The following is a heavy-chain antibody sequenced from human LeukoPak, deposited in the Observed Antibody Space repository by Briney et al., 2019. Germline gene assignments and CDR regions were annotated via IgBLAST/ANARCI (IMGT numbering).Heavy chain of an antibody. V-gene: IGHV4-59*01. CDR1: GGSISSYY. J-gene: IGHJ6*03. CDR3: ARGGHTAMALRYYYYYMDV. D-gene: IGHD5-18*01. Sequence: PSETLSLTCTVSGGSISSYYWSWIRQPPGKGLEWIGYIYYSGSTNYNPSLKSRVTISVDTSKNQFSLKLSSVTAADTAVYYCARGGHTAMALRYYYYYMDVWGKGTTVTLSS. CDR2: IYYSGST.